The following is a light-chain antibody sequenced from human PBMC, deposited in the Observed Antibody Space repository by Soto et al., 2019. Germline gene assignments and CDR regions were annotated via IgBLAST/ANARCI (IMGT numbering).Light chain of an antibody. Sequence: ELVLTQSPGTLSLSPGERATVSCRASQTISRNYLVWYQKKPGQAPRLLLYGESTMDTGIPVRFTVSGSGTGFALTITSLAPEDFALYYCQQYGCTVSWTFGQGTKVE. V-gene: IGKV3-20*01. J-gene: IGKJ1*01. CDR3: QQYGCTVSWT. CDR2: GES. CDR1: QTISRNY.